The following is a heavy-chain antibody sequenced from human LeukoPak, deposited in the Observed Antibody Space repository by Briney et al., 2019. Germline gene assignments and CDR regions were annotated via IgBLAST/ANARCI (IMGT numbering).Heavy chain of an antibody. Sequence: ASVKVSCKVSGYTLTELSMHWVRQAPGKGLEWMGGFDPEDGETIYAQKFQGRVTMTEDTSTETAYMELSSLRSEDTAVYYCATAIVVVAASTAAFDIWGQGTMVTVSS. CDR2: FDPEDGET. J-gene: IGHJ3*02. CDR1: GYTLTELS. V-gene: IGHV1-24*01. CDR3: ATAIVVVAASTAAFDI. D-gene: IGHD2-15*01.